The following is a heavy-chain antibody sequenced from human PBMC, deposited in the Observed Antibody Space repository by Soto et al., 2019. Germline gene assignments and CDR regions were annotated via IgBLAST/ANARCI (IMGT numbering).Heavy chain of an antibody. D-gene: IGHD5-18*01. Sequence: PGESLKISCKASGYSFTSYWIGWVRQMPGKGLEWIGIIYPGDSDTRYGPSFQGQVTISADQSISTAYLQWSSLKASDTAIYYCARHEHSYPEHWGQGTLVTVSS. V-gene: IGHV5-51*01. CDR1: GYSFTSYW. CDR3: ARHEHSYPEH. CDR2: IYPGDSDT. J-gene: IGHJ4*02.